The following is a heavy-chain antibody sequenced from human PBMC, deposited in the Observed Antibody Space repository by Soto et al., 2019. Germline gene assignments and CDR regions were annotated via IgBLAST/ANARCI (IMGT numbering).Heavy chain of an antibody. CDR2: IIPIFGTA. Sequence: SLKVSCKASGGTFNSYAISWVRQAPGQGLEWMGGIIPIFGTANYAQKFQGRVTITADESTSTAYMELSSLRSEDTAVYYCARSIVVVPAAITRQSAYAFDIWGQGTMVTVSS. CDR1: GGTFNSYA. V-gene: IGHV1-69*13. CDR3: ARSIVVVPAAITRQSAYAFDI. D-gene: IGHD2-2*01. J-gene: IGHJ3*02.